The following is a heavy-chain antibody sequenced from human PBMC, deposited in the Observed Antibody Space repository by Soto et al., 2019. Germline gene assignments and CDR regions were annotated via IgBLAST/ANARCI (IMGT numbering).Heavy chain of an antibody. CDR2: ISYDGSNK. D-gene: IGHD6-19*01. CDR3: AKESSSSGEDWFDP. V-gene: IGHV3-30*18. CDR1: GFTFSSYG. Sequence: GGSLRLSCAASGFTFSSYGMHWVRQAPGKGLEWVAVISYDGSNKYYADSVKGRFTISRDNSKNTLYLQMNSLRAEDTAVYYCAKESSSSGEDWFDPWGQGTLVTVSS. J-gene: IGHJ5*02.